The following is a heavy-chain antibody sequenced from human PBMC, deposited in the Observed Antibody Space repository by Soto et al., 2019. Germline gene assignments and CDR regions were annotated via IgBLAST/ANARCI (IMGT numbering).Heavy chain of an antibody. Sequence: PGGSLSLSCAASGFPFSSYGMHWVRQAPGKGLEWVAVIWYDGSNKYYADSVKGRFTISRDNSKNTLYLQMNSLRAEDTAVYYCASTRYSSSILDYWGQGTLVTVSS. V-gene: IGHV3-33*01. D-gene: IGHD6-6*01. CDR1: GFPFSSYG. CDR2: IWYDGSNK. J-gene: IGHJ4*02. CDR3: ASTRYSSSILDY.